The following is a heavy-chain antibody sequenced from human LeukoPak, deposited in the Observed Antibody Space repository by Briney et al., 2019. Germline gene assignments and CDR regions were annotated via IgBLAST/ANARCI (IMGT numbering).Heavy chain of an antibody. J-gene: IGHJ4*02. CDR3: ARDKLGDGSESYYPAGADPADY. CDR1: GYTFTSYG. CDR2: ISAYNGNT. D-gene: IGHD3-10*01. V-gene: IGHV1-18*01. Sequence: ASVKVSCKASGYTFTSYGISWVRQAPGQGLEWMGWISAYNGNTNYAQKLQGRVTMTTDTSTSTAYMELRSLRSDDTAVYYCARDKLGDGSESYYPAGADPADYWGQGTLVTVSS.